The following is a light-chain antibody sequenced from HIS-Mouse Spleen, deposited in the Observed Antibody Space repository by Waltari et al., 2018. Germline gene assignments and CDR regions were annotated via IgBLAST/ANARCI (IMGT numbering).Light chain of an antibody. Sequence: SYELTQPPSVSVSPGQTARITCSGDALPKPYAYWYQQKPGQAPVLVIYKDSERPSGIPERFSGPRSGTTVTLTISGVQAEDEADYYCQSADSSGTYVVFGGGTKLTVL. V-gene: IGLV3-25*03. CDR1: ALPKPY. J-gene: IGLJ2*01. CDR3: QSADSSGTYVV. CDR2: KDS.